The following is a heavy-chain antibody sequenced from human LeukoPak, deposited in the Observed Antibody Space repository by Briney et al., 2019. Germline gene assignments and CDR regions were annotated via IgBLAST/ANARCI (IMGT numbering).Heavy chain of an antibody. D-gene: IGHD4-17*01. CDR2: IRSKANNYAT. V-gene: IGHV3-73*01. J-gene: IGHJ4*02. CDR1: GFTFSGSA. CDR3: SSGLSVLRSNNTPVDY. Sequence: GGSLRLSCAASGFTFSGSAMHWVRQASGKGLEWVGRIRSKANNYATAYAASVKGRFTISRDDSKNTAYLQMNSLKPGDTAVYFCSSGLSVLRSNNTPVDYWGQGTLVTVSS.